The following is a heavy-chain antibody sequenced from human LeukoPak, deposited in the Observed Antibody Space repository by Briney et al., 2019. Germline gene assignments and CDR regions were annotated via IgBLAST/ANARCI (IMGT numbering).Heavy chain of an antibody. CDR2: IKQDGSER. CDR3: ARVQVHSYPFDY. J-gene: IGHJ4*02. D-gene: IGHD1-26*01. V-gene: IGHV3-7*01. Sequence: PGGSLRLSCAASGFTFSSYSMSWVRQAPGKGLEWLANIKQDGSERSYVDSVKGRFTISRDSAKSSLYLQMNSLRAEDTAVYYCARVQVHSYPFDYWGQGTLVTVSS. CDR1: GFTFSSYS.